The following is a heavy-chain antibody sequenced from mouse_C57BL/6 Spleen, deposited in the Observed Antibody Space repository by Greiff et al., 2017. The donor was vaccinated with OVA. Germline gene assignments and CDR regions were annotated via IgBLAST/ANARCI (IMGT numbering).Heavy chain of an antibody. V-gene: IGHV1-78*01. Sequence: QVQLQQSDAELVKPGASVKISCTVSGYTFTDHTIHWMKQRPEQGLEWIGYIYPRDGSTKYNEKFKGKGTLTADKSSGTANRQLNSLTAEDYAVYFCERRGGFDYWGQGTTLTVSA. J-gene: IGHJ2*01. CDR3: ERRGGFDY. CDR2: IYPRDGST. CDR1: GYTFTDHT.